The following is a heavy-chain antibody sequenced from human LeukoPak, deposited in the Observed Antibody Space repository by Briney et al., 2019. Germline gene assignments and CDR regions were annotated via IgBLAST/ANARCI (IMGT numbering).Heavy chain of an antibody. Sequence: GASVKVSCNVSGYTLTELSMHWVRQAPGKGLEWMGGFDPEDGETIYAQKFQGRVTMTEDTSTDTAYMELSSLRSEHTAVYYSATEGALSGTISRYFAPRWFYLWGQGTLVTVSS. CDR3: ATEGALSGTISRYFAPRWFYL. CDR1: GYTLTELS. V-gene: IGHV1-24*01. J-gene: IGHJ5*02. D-gene: IGHD6-13*01. CDR2: FDPEDGET.